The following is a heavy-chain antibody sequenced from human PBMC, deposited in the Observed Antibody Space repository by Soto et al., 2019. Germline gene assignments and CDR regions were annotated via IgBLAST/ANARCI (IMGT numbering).Heavy chain of an antibody. J-gene: IGHJ4*02. CDR3: ARDPDGDIPINY. V-gene: IGHV4-4*02. CDR2: IYHSGST. D-gene: IGHD4-17*01. CDR1: GVSISSSYL. Sequence: PSETLSLTCAVSGVSISSSYLWSWVRQPPGKGLEWIGEIYHSGSTNYNPSLKSRVTISIDKSKNQFSLKLSSVTAADTAVYYCARDPDGDIPINYWGQGTLVTVSS.